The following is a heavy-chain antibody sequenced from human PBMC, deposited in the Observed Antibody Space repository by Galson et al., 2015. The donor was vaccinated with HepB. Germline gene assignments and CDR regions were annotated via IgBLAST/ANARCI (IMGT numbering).Heavy chain of an antibody. CDR3: AREMYYYGSGRSPLDY. CDR2: ISSSGSTI. D-gene: IGHD3-10*01. V-gene: IGHV3-11*01. J-gene: IGHJ4*02. CDR1: GFTFSDYY. Sequence: SLRLSCAASGFTFSDYYMGWIRQAPGKGLEWVSYISSSGSTIYYADSVKGRFTISRDNAKNSLYLQMNSLRAEDTAVYYCAREMYYYGSGRSPLDYWGQGTLVTVSS.